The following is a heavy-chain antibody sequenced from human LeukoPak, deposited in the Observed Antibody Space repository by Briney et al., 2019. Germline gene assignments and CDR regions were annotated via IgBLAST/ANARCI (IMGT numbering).Heavy chain of an antibody. D-gene: IGHD1-26*01. CDR1: GYSFTSYW. CDR2: ISPGDSDT. CDR3: ARSASYLVGHDY. V-gene: IGHV5-51*01. Sequence: GESLKISCKGSGYSFTSYWSGWVRQMPGKGLEWMGLISPGDSDTRYSPSLQGRVTISADKSSSTAYLQWSSLKASDTAMYYCARSASYLVGHDYWGQGTLVTVSS. J-gene: IGHJ4*02.